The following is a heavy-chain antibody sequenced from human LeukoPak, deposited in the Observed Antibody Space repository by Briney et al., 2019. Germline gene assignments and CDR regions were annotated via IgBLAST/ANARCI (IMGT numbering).Heavy chain of an antibody. CDR2: IYYSGST. CDR1: GGSISSYY. D-gene: IGHD3-16*01. J-gene: IGHJ4*02. CDR3: ARGGSITFGGVLFDY. V-gene: IGHV4-59*01. Sequence: SETLCLTCTVSGGSISSYYWSWIRQPPGKGPEWIGYIYYSGSTNYNPSLKSRVTISVDTSKNQFSLKLSSVTAADTAVYYCARGGSITFGGVLFDYWGQGTLVTVSS.